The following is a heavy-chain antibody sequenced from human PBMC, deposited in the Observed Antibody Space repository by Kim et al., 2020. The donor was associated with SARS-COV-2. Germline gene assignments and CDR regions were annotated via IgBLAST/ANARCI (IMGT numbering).Heavy chain of an antibody. D-gene: IGHD3-3*01. J-gene: IGHJ3*02. CDR3: ARPPRGISRRTFDI. V-gene: IGHV4-39*01. CDR1: GASIGTTNYY. Sequence: SETLSLTCTVSGASIGTTNYYWGWIRQSPGKGLEWLGSISYSGTTYYNPSFESRVTISIDTSRNQFFLKLSSVTAAYTAVYYCARPPRGISRRTFDIWGQGTMVTVSS. CDR2: ISYSGTT.